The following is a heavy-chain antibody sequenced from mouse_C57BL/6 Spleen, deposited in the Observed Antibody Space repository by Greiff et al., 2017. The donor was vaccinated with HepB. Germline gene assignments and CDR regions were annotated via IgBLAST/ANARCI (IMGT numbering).Heavy chain of an antibody. J-gene: IGHJ2*01. V-gene: IGHV1-55*01. D-gene: IGHD3-2*02. Sequence: QVQLQQSGAELVKPGASVKMSCKASGYTFTSYWITWVKQRPGQGLEWIGDIYPGSGSTNYNEKFKSKATLTVDTSSSTAYMQLSSLTSEDSAVYYCAREGGTAQAYFDYWGQGTTLTVSS. CDR3: AREGGTAQAYFDY. CDR1: GYTFTSYW. CDR2: IYPGSGST.